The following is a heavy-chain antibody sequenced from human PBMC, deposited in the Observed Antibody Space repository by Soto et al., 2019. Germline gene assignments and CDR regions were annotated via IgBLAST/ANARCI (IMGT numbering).Heavy chain of an antibody. J-gene: IGHJ4*02. Sequence: EVQLVESGGGLVQPGGSLRLSCAASGFTFTNYWMNWVRQPPGKGLEWVASIKHLESEKFYVASVRGRCTISRDNAKTSVYLQMDSLRADDTDVYYCARHAYNFLTFDYWGQGTLVTVSS. CDR2: IKHLESEK. CDR1: GFTFTNYW. CDR3: ARHAYNFLTFDY. D-gene: IGHD1-1*01. V-gene: IGHV3-7*01.